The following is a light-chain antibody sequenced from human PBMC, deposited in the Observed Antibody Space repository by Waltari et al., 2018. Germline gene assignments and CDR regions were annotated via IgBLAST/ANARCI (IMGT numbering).Light chain of an antibody. V-gene: IGLV2-23*02. CDR1: SSDIGRYNL. J-gene: IGLJ1*01. CDR2: EVR. CDR3: CSYAGGASYV. Sequence: QSALAQPASVSGSPGQSITISCAGGSSDIGRYNLVSWYQQHPDKAPKLIIYEVRQRLSGLSNRFSGSKSGSTASLTISGLQAEDEATYYCCSYAGGASYVFGTGTQVSVV.